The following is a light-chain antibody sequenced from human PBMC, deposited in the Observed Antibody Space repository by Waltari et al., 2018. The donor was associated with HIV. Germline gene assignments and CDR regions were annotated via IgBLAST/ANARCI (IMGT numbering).Light chain of an antibody. V-gene: IGLV1-51*02. CDR3: GTWDSSLSAVV. J-gene: IGLJ2*01. CDR1: TSNIANNY. Sequence: QSVLTQPPSVSAAPGQAVTMSCSGGTSNIANNYVSWYQQLPGTAPKVLIYKNNKRPSGIPDRFSGSKSGTSATLGITGLQTGDEADYYCGTWDSSLSAVVFGGGTKLTV. CDR2: KNN.